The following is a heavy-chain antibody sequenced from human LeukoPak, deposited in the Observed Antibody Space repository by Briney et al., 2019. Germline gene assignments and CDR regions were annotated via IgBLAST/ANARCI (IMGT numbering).Heavy chain of an antibody. D-gene: IGHD5-18*01. V-gene: IGHV3-30*18. CDR1: GSTFNNYG. CDR2: VSYDGSSK. J-gene: IGHJ4*02. Sequence: GGSLRLSCAASGSTFNNYGIHWVRQAPGKGLEWVAVVSYDGSSKYYADSVKGRFTISRDNSMNTLYLQMNGLRAEDTAVYYCAKDRQFYTAMADYWGQGTLVTVSS. CDR3: AKDRQFYTAMADY.